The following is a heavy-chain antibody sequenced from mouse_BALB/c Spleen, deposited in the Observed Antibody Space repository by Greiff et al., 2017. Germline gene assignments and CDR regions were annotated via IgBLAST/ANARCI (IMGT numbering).Heavy chain of an antibody. D-gene: IGHD1-3*01. V-gene: IGHV2-4-1*01. J-gene: IGHJ2*01. CDR2: IWSGGST. Sequence: QVQLKESGPGLVQPSQSLSITCTVSGFSLTSYGVHWVRQSPGKGLEWLGVIWSGGSTDSNAAFISRLSISKDNSKSQVFFKMNSLQADDTAIYYCARDYNSYFAYWGQGTTLTVSA. CDR3: ARDYNSYFAY. CDR1: GFSLTSYG.